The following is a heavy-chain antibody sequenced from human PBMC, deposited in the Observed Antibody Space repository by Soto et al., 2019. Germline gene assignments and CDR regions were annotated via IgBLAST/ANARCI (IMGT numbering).Heavy chain of an antibody. D-gene: IGHD2-2*01. J-gene: IGHJ6*03. CDR3: ARAEAGYCSSTSCYAGWVGRYYYMDV. CDR1: SGSISSSNW. Sequence: SETLSLTCAVSSGSISSSNWWSWVRQPPGKGLEWIGEIYRSGSTNYNPSLKSRVTISVDKSKNQFSLKLSSVTAADTAVYYCARAEAGYCSSTSCYAGWVGRYYYMDVWGKGTTVTVSS. V-gene: IGHV4-4*02. CDR2: IYRSGST.